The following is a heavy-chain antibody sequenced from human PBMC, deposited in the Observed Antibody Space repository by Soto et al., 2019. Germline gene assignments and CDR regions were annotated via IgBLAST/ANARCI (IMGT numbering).Heavy chain of an antibody. CDR1: GGSFSGYY. J-gene: IGHJ3*02. Sequence: PSENLSLTCAVYGGSFSGYYWSWIRQAPGKGLEWIGEINHSGSTNYNPSLKSRVTISVDTSKNQFSLKLSSVTAADTAVYYCARQSGYYTPDAFDIWGQGTMVTVSS. D-gene: IGHD3-3*01. CDR2: INHSGST. CDR3: ARQSGYYTPDAFDI. V-gene: IGHV4-34*01.